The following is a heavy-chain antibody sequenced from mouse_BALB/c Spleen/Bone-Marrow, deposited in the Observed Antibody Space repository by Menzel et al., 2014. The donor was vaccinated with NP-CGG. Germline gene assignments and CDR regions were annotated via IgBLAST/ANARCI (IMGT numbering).Heavy chain of an antibody. Sequence: EVQLQQSGADFVEPGASVKLSCTASGFNIKDTYMHWVKQRPEQGLEWIGRIDPANGNTKYDPKFQGKATITADTSSNTAYLQLSSLTSEDTAVYYCASYRYAWYFDVWGAGTTVTVSS. J-gene: IGHJ1*01. D-gene: IGHD2-14*01. CDR1: GFNIKDTY. CDR3: ASYRYAWYFDV. V-gene: IGHV14-3*02. CDR2: IDPANGNT.